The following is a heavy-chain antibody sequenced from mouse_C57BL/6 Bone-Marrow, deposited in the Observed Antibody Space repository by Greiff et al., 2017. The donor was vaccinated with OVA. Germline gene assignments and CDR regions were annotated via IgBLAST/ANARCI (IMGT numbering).Heavy chain of an antibody. J-gene: IGHJ3*01. CDR1: GFTFNTYA. CDR2: ISSKSSNYAT. D-gene: IGHD2-1*01. V-gene: IGHV10-3*01. Sequence: EVQLVESGGGLVQPKGSLKLSCAASGFTFNTYAMHWVRQAPGKGLEWVARISSKSSNYATSYAVSVKDRFPISRDDSQSMLYLQMNNLKTEDTAMYYCVGDRVGGCNYWFDYWGQGTLVTVSA. CDR3: VGDRVGGCNYWFDY.